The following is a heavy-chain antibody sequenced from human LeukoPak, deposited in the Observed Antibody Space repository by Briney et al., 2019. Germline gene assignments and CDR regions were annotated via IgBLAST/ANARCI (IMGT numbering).Heavy chain of an antibody. J-gene: IGHJ4*02. D-gene: IGHD3-10*01. CDR3: ARVRMVRGVYFDY. CDR1: GFTFSSYW. Sequence: GGSLRLSCAASGFTFSSYWMSWVRQAPGKGLAWVANIKQDGSGKYYVDSVKGRFTISRDNAKNSLYLQMNSLRVEDTAVYYCARVRMVRGVYFDYWGQGALVTVSS. V-gene: IGHV3-7*04. CDR2: IKQDGSGK.